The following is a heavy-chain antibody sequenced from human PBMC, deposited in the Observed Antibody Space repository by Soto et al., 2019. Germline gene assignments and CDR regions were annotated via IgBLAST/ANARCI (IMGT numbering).Heavy chain of an antibody. Sequence: GSLRLSCVASGFTFSSYAMSWVRQVPGKGLEWVSTISDAAGSAYYVDSVKGRFTISRDNSKKTLYLQMNSLRAEDSAVYYCARPYGGKIGDAPDLWGPGTMVTVSS. V-gene: IGHV3-23*01. J-gene: IGHJ3*01. CDR2: ISDAAGSA. CDR3: ARPYGGKIGDAPDL. CDR1: GFTFSSYA. D-gene: IGHD4-17*01.